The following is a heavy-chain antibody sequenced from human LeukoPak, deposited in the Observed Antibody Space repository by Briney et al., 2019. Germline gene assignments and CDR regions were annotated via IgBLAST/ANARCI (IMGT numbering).Heavy chain of an antibody. Sequence: GASVKVSCKASGYTFTSYGISWVRQAPGQGLEWMGWISAYNGNTNYAQKLQGRVTMTTDTSTSTAYMELRSLRSDDTAVYYCASGDPNYYDSSGYPFDYWGQGTLVTVSS. V-gene: IGHV1-18*01. D-gene: IGHD3-22*01. J-gene: IGHJ4*02. CDR2: ISAYNGNT. CDR3: ASGDPNYYDSSGYPFDY. CDR1: GYTFTSYG.